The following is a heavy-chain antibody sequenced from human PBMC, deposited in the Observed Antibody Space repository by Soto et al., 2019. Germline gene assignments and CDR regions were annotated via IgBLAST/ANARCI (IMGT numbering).Heavy chain of an antibody. D-gene: IGHD6-6*01. CDR1: GDSINSYY. Sequence: QVQLQESGPGLVKPSETLSLTCTVSGDSINSYYWSWIRQPPGKGQEWIGYIYYNGSSIYSPALKSRVTMSIDAHKYHFSLRLRAVTAADTAVYYCASLSWERQLVYYYYMYVGGKWTTVTVSS. J-gene: IGHJ6*03. CDR3: ASLSWERQLVYYYYMYV. V-gene: IGHV4-59*01. CDR2: IYYNGSS.